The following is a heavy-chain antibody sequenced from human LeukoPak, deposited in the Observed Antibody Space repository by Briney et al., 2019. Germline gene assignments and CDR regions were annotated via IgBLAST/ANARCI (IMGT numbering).Heavy chain of an antibody. CDR1: GFSFSTYS. J-gene: IGHJ4*02. V-gene: IGHV3-23*01. CDR3: YYYDSSGFYPQTKIDY. CDR2: ITGSGANT. D-gene: IGHD3-22*01. Sequence: GGSLRLSCAGSGFSFSTYSMNWVLQAPGHGLEWVSGITGSGANTYYADSVKGRFTIFRDNSKNTLNPRMNSLRAEDTAVYYCYYYDSSGFYPQTKIDYWGQGTLVTVSS.